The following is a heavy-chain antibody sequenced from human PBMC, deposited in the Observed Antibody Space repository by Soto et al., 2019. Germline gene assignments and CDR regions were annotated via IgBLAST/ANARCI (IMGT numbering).Heavy chain of an antibody. V-gene: IGHV6-1*01. Sequence: SQTLSLTCVISGDSVSSNSAAWNWIRQSPSRGLEWLGRTYYRSKWYNDYAVSVKSRITINPDTSKNQFSLQLNSVTPEDTAVYYCASSHYYYDSSGYYGLFGYWGQGTLVTVSS. CDR2: TYYRSKWYN. J-gene: IGHJ4*02. CDR3: ASSHYYYDSSGYYGLFGY. D-gene: IGHD3-22*01. CDR1: GDSVSSNSAA.